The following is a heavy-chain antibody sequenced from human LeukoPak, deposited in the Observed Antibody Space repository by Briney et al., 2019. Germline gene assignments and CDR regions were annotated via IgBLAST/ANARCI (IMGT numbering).Heavy chain of an antibody. Sequence: ASVKVSCKASVYTFPSYCIRGVRQAPAQGLEWMGWISAYNGNTNYAQKLQGRVTLTTDTSTSTAYMELRSLRSDDTAVYYCARRAWGLGPYDYWGQGTLVTVSS. J-gene: IGHJ4*02. V-gene: IGHV1-18*01. CDR2: ISAYNGNT. D-gene: IGHD3-16*01. CDR1: VYTFPSYC. CDR3: ARRAWGLGPYDY.